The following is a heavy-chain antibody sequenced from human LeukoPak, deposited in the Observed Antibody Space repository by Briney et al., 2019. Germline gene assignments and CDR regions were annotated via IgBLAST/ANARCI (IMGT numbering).Heavy chain of an antibody. D-gene: IGHD3-10*01. V-gene: IGHV3-30-3*01. CDR2: LSYGGTNK. CDR1: GFTFSDYA. Sequence: GGSLRLSCAASGFTFSDYAMTWVRQAPGKGLEWVAVLSYGGTNKYYADSVKGRFTISSDNSKNTMFLQMNSLRAEDTAVYHCARDRSDYANDAFDFWGQGTMVTVSS. CDR3: ARDRSDYANDAFDF. J-gene: IGHJ3*01.